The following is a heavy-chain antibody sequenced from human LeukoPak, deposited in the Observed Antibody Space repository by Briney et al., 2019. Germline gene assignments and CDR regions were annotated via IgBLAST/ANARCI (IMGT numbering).Heavy chain of an antibody. CDR3: ARHAPLFRYDSSGYYYFDY. J-gene: IGHJ4*02. D-gene: IGHD3-22*01. CDR1: GGSISSSSYY. Sequence: SETLSLTCTVPGGSISSSSYYWGWIRQPPGKGLEWIGSIYYSGSTYYNPSLKSRVTISVDTSKNQFSLKLSSVTAADTAVYYCARHAPLFRYDSSGYYYFDYWGQGTLVTVSS. CDR2: IYYSGST. V-gene: IGHV4-39*01.